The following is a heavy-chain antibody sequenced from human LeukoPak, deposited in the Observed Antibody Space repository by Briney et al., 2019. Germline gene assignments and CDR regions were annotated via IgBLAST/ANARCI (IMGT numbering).Heavy chain of an antibody. V-gene: IGHV4-39*07. CDR2: IYYSGST. D-gene: IGHD4-11*01. Sequence: SETLSLTCTVSGGSISSSSYYWGWIRQPPGKGLEWIGSIYYSGSTYYNPSLKSRVTISVDTSKNQFSLKLSSVTAADTAVYYCASRTVTTTLDYFDYWGQGTLVTVSS. CDR3: ASRTVTTTLDYFDY. J-gene: IGHJ4*02. CDR1: GGSISSSSYY.